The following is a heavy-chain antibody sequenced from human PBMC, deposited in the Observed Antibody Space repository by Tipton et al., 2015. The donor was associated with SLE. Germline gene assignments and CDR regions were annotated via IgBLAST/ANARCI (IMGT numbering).Heavy chain of an antibody. D-gene: IGHD7-27*01. CDR3: ARGAGDDYYYYYKDV. Sequence: TLSLTCTVSGGSISSGSYYWSWIRQPAGKGLEWIGRIYTSGSTNYNPSLKSQVTISVDTSKNQFSLKLSSVTAADTAVYYCARGAGDDYYYYYKDVWGKGTTVTVSS. CDR1: GGSISSGSYY. J-gene: IGHJ6*03. V-gene: IGHV4-61*02. CDR2: IYTSGST.